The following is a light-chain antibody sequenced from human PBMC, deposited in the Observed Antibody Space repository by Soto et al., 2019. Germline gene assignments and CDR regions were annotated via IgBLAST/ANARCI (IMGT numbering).Light chain of an antibody. Sequence: QSALTQPASVSGSPGQSITSSCTGTSGDVGAYNYVSWYQQHPGKAPKLMIYDVSNRPSGVSNRFSGSKSANTASLTISGLQAEDEADYYCSSYTGSSTYVVFGGGTKLTVL. J-gene: IGLJ2*01. CDR2: DVS. CDR3: SSYTGSSTYVV. V-gene: IGLV2-14*01. CDR1: SGDVGAYNY.